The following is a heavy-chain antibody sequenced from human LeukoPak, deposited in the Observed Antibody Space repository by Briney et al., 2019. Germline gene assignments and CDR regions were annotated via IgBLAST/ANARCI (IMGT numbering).Heavy chain of an antibody. V-gene: IGHV3-7*01. D-gene: IGHD3-3*01. J-gene: IGHJ4*02. CDR2: IKQDGSEK. Sequence: GGSLRLSCEASGFTFSSYSMNWVRQAPGKGLEWVANIKQDGSEKYYVDSVKGRFTISRDNAKNSLYLQMNSLRAEDTAVYYCARADYDFWSGYLYYFDYWGQGTLVTVSS. CDR1: GFTFSSYS. CDR3: ARADYDFWSGYLYYFDY.